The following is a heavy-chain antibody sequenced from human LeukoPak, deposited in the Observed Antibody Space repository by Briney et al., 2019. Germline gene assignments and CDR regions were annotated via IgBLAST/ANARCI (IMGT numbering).Heavy chain of an antibody. Sequence: SETLSLTCTVSGGSISSSSYYWGWIRQPPGKGLEWIGSIYYSGSTYYNPSLKSRVTISVDTSKNQFSLKLSSVTAADTAVYYCARLWLSDSATRPDGYFDYWGQGTLVTVSS. D-gene: IGHD5-12*01. CDR1: GGSISSSSYY. CDR2: IYYSGST. V-gene: IGHV4-39*01. J-gene: IGHJ4*02. CDR3: ARLWLSDSATRPDGYFDY.